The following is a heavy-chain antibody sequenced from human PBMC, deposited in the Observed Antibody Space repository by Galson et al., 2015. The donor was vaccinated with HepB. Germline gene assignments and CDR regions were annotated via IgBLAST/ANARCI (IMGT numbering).Heavy chain of an antibody. CDR1: GFTFSNAW. CDR3: TTDLAYYDSSGYYYDWYFDL. CDR2: IKSKTDGGTT. J-gene: IGHJ2*01. Sequence: SLRLSCAASGFTFSNAWMSWVRQAPGKGLGWVGRIKSKTDGGTTDYAAPVKGRFTISRDDSKNTLYLQMYSLKTEDTAVYYCTTDLAYYDSSGYYYDWYFDLWGRGTLVTVSS. D-gene: IGHD3-22*01. V-gene: IGHV3-15*01.